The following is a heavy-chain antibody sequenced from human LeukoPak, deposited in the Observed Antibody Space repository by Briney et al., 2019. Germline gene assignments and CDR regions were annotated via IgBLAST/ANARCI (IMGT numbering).Heavy chain of an antibody. CDR3: AKVWDSSGYYYVLGD. CDR1: AISLTNYG. CDR2: ISGSGAGT. D-gene: IGHD3-22*01. Sequence: GRSLRPSRALSAISLTNYGISWVRHAPGKGLEWVAGISGSGAGTIYADSVKGRFTITRDNTKNKLYLQMNSLGAEDTAVYYCAKVWDSSGYYYVLGDWGQGTLVTVSS. J-gene: IGHJ4*02. V-gene: IGHV3-23*01.